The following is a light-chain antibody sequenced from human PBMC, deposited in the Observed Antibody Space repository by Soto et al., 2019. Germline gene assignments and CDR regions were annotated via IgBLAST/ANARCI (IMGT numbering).Light chain of an antibody. CDR2: KAS. J-gene: IGKJ1*01. CDR3: QQYNSYSRT. CDR1: QSISSW. Sequence: DIQMTQSPSTLSASVGDRVTITCRASQSISSWLAWYQQKPGKAPKLLIYKASSLESGVPSRFSGSGSGTEYTLTSSSLQPDDCATYYCQQYNSYSRTFGQGTKVEIK. V-gene: IGKV1-5*03.